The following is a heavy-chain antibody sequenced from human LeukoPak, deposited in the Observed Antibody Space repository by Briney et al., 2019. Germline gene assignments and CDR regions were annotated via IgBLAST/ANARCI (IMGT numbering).Heavy chain of an antibody. CDR1: GYTFTSYY. J-gene: IGHJ4*02. CDR3: ARGASRSFDY. D-gene: IGHD2-15*01. V-gene: IGHV1-46*01. Sequence: ASVKVSYKASGYTFTSYYMHWVRQAPGQGLEWMGIIHPGGGSTSYAQRFQGRVTMTWDTSTSTAYMELSSLRSEDTAVYYCARGASRSFDYWGQGTLVTVSS. CDR2: IHPGGGST.